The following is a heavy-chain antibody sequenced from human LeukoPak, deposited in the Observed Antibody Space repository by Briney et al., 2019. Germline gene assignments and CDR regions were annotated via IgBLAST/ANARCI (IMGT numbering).Heavy chain of an antibody. V-gene: IGHV1-69*06. Sequence: SVKVSCKASGGTFSSYAISRVRQAPGQGLEWMGGIIPIFGTANYAQKFQGRVTITADKSTSTAYMELSSLRSEDTAVYYCARAPLDSSSWYRYYYYMDVWGKGTTVTVSS. CDR1: GGTFSSYA. D-gene: IGHD6-13*01. CDR2: IIPIFGTA. CDR3: ARAPLDSSSWYRYYYYMDV. J-gene: IGHJ6*03.